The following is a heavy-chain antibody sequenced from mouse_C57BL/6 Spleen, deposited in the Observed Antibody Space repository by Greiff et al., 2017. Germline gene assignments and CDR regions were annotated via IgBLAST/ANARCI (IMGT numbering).Heavy chain of an antibody. D-gene: IGHD6-1*01. Sequence: QVQLKQPGAELVKPGASVKLSCKASGYTFTSYWMQWVKQRPGQGLEWIGEIDPSDSYTNYNQKFKGKATLTVDPSSSTAYMQLSSLTSEDSAVYYCAIGNYFDYWGQGTTLTVSS. CDR2: IDPSDSYT. V-gene: IGHV1-50*01. CDR3: AIGNYFDY. J-gene: IGHJ2*01. CDR1: GYTFTSYW.